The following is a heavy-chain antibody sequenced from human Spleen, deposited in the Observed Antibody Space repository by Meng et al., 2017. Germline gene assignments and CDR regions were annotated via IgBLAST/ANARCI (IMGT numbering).Heavy chain of an antibody. CDR2: INTYNGKT. V-gene: IGHV1-18*01. Sequence: QGQLVQSGAEVKKPGASVKVSCEASGYTLSSDGFSWGRQAPGQGLEWLGWINTYNGKTDYAQKFQGRITMTTDTFTSTGYMELRNLRSDDTAVYYCATRGNPYLDCWGQGTLVTVSS. CDR1: GYTLSSDG. J-gene: IGHJ4*02. CDR3: ATRGNPYLDC.